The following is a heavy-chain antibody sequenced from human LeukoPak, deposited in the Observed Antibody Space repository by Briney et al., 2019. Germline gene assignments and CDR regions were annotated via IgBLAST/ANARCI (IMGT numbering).Heavy chain of an antibody. D-gene: IGHD1-26*01. V-gene: IGHV3-7*01. CDR2: IKQDGSEK. J-gene: IGHJ4*02. Sequence: PGGSLRLSCAASGFTFSSYWMSWVRQAPGKGLEWVANIKQDGSEKYYVDSVKGRFTISRDNAKNSLYLQMNSLRAEDTAVYYCARDAFAHVGGFDYWGQGTLVTVSS. CDR3: ARDAFAHVGGFDY. CDR1: GFTFSSYW.